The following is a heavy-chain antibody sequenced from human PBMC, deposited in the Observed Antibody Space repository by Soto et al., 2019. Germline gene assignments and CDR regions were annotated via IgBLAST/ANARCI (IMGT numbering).Heavy chain of an antibody. Sequence: QVQLVQSGTEVKKPGASVKVSCKASGYTFTNYGSSWVRQAPGQWLEWLGWISAFNGDTKFAQNLHGRVTLTTDASTSTAYLELRSLRSDDTAVYYCARDTPYNYARSAYPLFDYWGQGTLVTVSS. CDR1: GYTFTNYG. J-gene: IGHJ4*02. D-gene: IGHD3-22*01. CDR2: ISAFNGDT. CDR3: ARDTPYNYARSAYPLFDY. V-gene: IGHV1-18*04.